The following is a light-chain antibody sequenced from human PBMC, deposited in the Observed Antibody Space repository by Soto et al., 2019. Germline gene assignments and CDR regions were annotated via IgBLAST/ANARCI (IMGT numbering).Light chain of an antibody. Sequence: VVLTQSPDTLSVSPGERATLSCRASRGIKSNLAWYQRRPGQAPRLLIYDAATRATGVPARFSGSGSGTEFTLTISRLEPEDFAVYYCQQYGSSPPITFGQGTRLEIK. CDR1: RGIKSN. CDR2: DAA. J-gene: IGKJ5*01. V-gene: IGKV3-20*01. CDR3: QQYGSSPPIT.